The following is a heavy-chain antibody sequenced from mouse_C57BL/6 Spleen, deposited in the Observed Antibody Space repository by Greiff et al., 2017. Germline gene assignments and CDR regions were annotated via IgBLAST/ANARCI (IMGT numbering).Heavy chain of an antibody. CDR3: TRVGSSGYVWFDY. CDR2: ISSGGDYI. D-gene: IGHD3-2*02. V-gene: IGHV5-9-1*02. Sequence: EVMLVESGEGLVKPGGSLKLSCAASGFTFSSYAMSWVRQTPEKRLEWVAYISSGGDYIYYADTVKGRFTISRDNARNTLYLQMSRLKSEDTAMYYCTRVGSSGYVWFDYWGQGTLVTVSA. J-gene: IGHJ3*01. CDR1: GFTFSSYA.